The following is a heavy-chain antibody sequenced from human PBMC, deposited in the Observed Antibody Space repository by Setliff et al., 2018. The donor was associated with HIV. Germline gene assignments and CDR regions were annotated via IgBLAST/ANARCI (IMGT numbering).Heavy chain of an antibody. J-gene: IGHJ4*01. CDR2: ISAYNGNT. D-gene: IGHD3-22*01. CDR1: GGTFSSYP. V-gene: IGHV1-18*01. Sequence: ASVKVSCKASGGTFSSYPISWVRQAPGQGLEWMGWISAYNGNTNYAQKLQGRVTMTTDTSTSTAYMELSSLRSEDTAIYYCASSRPPDDSSGYLDHWGQGTLVTVSS. CDR3: ASSRPPDDSSGYLDH.